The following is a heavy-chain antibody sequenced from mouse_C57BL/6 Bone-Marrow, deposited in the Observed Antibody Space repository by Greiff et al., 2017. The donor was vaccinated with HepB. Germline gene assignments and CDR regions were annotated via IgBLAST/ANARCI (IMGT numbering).Heavy chain of an antibody. CDR2: IRSKSNNYAT. V-gene: IGHV10-1*01. CDR1: GFSFNTYA. Sequence: EVKLVESGGGLVQPKGSLKLSCAASGFSFNTYAMNWVRQAPGKGLEWVARIRSKSNNYATYYADSVKDRFTISRDDSESMLYLQMNNLKTEDTAMYYCVRPRGPAWFAYWGQGTLVTVSA. J-gene: IGHJ3*01. CDR3: VRPRGPAWFAY.